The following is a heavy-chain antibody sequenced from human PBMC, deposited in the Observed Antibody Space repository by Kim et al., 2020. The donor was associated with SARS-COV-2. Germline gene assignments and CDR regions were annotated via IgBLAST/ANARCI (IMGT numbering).Heavy chain of an antibody. CDR3: ARERRIMITFGGVIADDAFDI. CDR2: ISSSGSTI. J-gene: IGHJ3*02. Sequence: GGSLRLSCAASGFTFSDYYMSWIRQAPGKGLEWVSYISSSGSTIYYADSVKGRFTISRDNAKNSLYLQMNSLRAEDTAVYYCARERRIMITFGGVIADDAFDIWGQGTIVTVSS. CDR1: GFTFSDYY. V-gene: IGHV3-11*01. D-gene: IGHD3-16*02.